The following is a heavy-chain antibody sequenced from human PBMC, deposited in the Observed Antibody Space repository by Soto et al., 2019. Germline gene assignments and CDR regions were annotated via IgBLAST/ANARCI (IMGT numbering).Heavy chain of an antibody. CDR3: ARVCKLGPTPRSYYDGIDV. V-gene: IGHV4-30-4*01. D-gene: IGHD3-10*01. CDR1: GGSISSGDYY. CDR2: IHNSVST. Sequence: TLSLTCTVSGGSISSGDYYWSWIRQPPGKGLEWIAYIHNSVSTHYNPSLKSRVTISVDTSKNQFSLKLSSVTAADTAVYYCARVCKLGPTPRSYYDGIDVCGQGSTVT. J-gene: IGHJ6*02.